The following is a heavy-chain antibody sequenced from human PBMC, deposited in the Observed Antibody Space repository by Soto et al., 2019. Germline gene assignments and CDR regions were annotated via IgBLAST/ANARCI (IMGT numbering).Heavy chain of an antibody. Sequence: GASVKVSCKASGYTFTSYGISWVRQAPGQGLEWMGWISAYNGNTNYAQKLQGRVTMTTDTSTSTAYMELRSSVTAADTAVYYCARDMDGGWQHPYGMDVWGQGTTVTVSS. D-gene: IGHD2-15*01. CDR2: ISAYNGNT. V-gene: IGHV1-18*01. CDR1: GYTFTSYG. J-gene: IGHJ6*02. CDR3: ARDMDGGWQHPYGMDV.